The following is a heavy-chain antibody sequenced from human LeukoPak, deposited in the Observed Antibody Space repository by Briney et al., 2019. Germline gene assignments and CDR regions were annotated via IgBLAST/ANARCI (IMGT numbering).Heavy chain of an antibody. Sequence: VASVKVSCKASGGTFISYTISWVRQAPGQGLEWMGRIIPILGIANYAQKFQGSVTITADKSTSTAYMELSSLRSEDTAVYYCARDPPLRYFDWFRSNWFDPWGQGTLVTVSS. D-gene: IGHD3-9*01. J-gene: IGHJ5*02. V-gene: IGHV1-69*04. CDR1: GGTFISYT. CDR2: IIPILGIA. CDR3: ARDPPLRYFDWFRSNWFDP.